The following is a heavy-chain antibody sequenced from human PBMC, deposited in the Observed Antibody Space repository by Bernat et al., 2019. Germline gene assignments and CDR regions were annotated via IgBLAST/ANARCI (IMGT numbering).Heavy chain of an antibody. CDR1: GFTFSSYS. CDR3: ARVGTPEGDFDY. CDR2: ISSSSSTI. J-gene: IGHJ4*02. D-gene: IGHD1-7*01. V-gene: IGHV3-48*01. Sequence: EVQLVESGGGLVQPGGSLRLSCAASGFTFSSYSMNWVRQAPGKGLEWVSYISSSSSTIDYADSVKGRFTISRDNAKNSLYLQMNSLRAEDTAVYYCARVGTPEGDFDYWGQGTLVTVSS.